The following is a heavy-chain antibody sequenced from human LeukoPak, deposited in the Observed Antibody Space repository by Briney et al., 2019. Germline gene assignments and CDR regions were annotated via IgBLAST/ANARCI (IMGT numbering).Heavy chain of an antibody. Sequence: GASVKVSCKASGYTFTGYYINWVRQATRQGLEWMGWMNPNSGNTDYAQKFQGRVTMTRNTSISTAYMELSSLRSDDTAVYYCARGPSSGWYGYYYYMDVWGKGTTVTVSS. D-gene: IGHD6-19*01. CDR3: ARGPSSGWYGYYYYMDV. CDR1: GYTFTGYY. CDR2: MNPNSGNT. J-gene: IGHJ6*03. V-gene: IGHV1-8*01.